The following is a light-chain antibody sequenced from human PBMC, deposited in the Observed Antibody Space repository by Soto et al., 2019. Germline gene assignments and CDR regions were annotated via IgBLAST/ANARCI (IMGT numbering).Light chain of an antibody. J-gene: IGKJ1*01. V-gene: IGKV3-20*01. CDR2: VAS. CDR3: QQYGSAPAWT. CDR1: QSISSSY. Sequence: EIVLTQSPGTLSLFPGERATLSCRASQSISSSYLAWYQQKPGQAPRLLIHVASNRATGIPDSFSGAGSGTDFTLTIIRLEPEDFAVYYGQQYGSAPAWTFGQGTKVEIK.